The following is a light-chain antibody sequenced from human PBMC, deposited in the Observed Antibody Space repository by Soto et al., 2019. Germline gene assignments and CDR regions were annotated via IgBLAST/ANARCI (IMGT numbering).Light chain of an antibody. Sequence: QSALTQPASVSGSPGQSITISCTGTSSDVGGYNYVSWYQQHPGKAPKPMIYEVSNRPSGVSNRFSGSNSGNTASLTISGLKAEDEADYYCSSYTSSSPYVFGNGTKLTVL. CDR2: EVS. V-gene: IGLV2-14*01. CDR3: SSYTSSSPYV. CDR1: SSDVGGYNY. J-gene: IGLJ1*01.